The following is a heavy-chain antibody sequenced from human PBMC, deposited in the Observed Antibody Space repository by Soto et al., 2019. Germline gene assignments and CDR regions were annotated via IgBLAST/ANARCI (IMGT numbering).Heavy chain of an antibody. V-gene: IGHV4-39*01. D-gene: IGHD3-22*01. CDR1: GVSISSSSYY. J-gene: IGHJ6*02. CDR2: IYYSGST. CDR3: ARQSRWAPGVVAVMGYHYYYGMDV. Sequence: PSETLSLTCTVSGVSISSSSYYWGWIRQPPGKGLEWIGSIYYSGSTYYNPSLKSRVTISVDTSKNQFSLMISSGAAANTAVYYCARQSRWAPGVVAVMGYHYYYGMDVWGQGTTVTVSS.